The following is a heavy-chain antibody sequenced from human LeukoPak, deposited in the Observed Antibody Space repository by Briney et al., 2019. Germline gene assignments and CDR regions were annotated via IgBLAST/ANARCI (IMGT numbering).Heavy chain of an antibody. CDR1: GGTFISYA. CDR3: ARSEDIVVVPAAGYYYYGMDV. J-gene: IGHJ6*02. Sequence: SVKVSCKASGGTFISYAISWVRQAPGQGPEWMGGIIPIFGTANYAQKFQGRVTITADESTSTAYMELSSLRSEDTTVYYCARSEDIVVVPAAGYYYYGMDVWGQGTTVTVSS. CDR2: IIPIFGTA. V-gene: IGHV1-69*13. D-gene: IGHD2-2*01.